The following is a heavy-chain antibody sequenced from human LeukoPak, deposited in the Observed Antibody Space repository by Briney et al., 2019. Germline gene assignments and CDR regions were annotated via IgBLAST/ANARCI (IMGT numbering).Heavy chain of an antibody. J-gene: IGHJ4*02. CDR3: ATKQWLAPPPDS. CDR2: INTDGTVT. CDR1: GFTSSKYW. Sequence: GGSLRLSCAASGFTSSKYWMLWVRQAPGKGRESVSRINTDGTVTTYADSVKGRFTVSRDNADNTMFLQMNSVRDEDTAVYYCATKQWLAPPPDSWGQGTPVTVSS. D-gene: IGHD6-19*01. V-gene: IGHV3-74*01.